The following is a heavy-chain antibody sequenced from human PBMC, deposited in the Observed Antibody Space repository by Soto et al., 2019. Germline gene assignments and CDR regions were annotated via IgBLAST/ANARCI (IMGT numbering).Heavy chain of an antibody. Sequence: EVQLVQSGAEVKKPGESRKISCKGSGYSFTSYRIGWVRQMPGKGLEWMGIIYPGDTDTRYSPSFQGQVTISADKSISTAYLQWSSLKASDTAIYYCARRGRGIGGYYYGMDVWGQGTTVTVSS. J-gene: IGHJ6*02. CDR3: ARRGRGIGGYYYGMDV. V-gene: IGHV5-51*03. D-gene: IGHD3-10*01. CDR1: GYSFTSYR. CDR2: IYPGDTDT.